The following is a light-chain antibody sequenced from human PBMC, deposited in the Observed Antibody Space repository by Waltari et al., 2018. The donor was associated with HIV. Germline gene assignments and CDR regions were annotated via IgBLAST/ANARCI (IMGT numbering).Light chain of an antibody. J-gene: IGKJ4*01. CDR1: QDINSN. Sequence: DIQLTQSPSFLSASVGDRVTITCRASQDINSNLAWYQQKRGTAPKLLIYIASILQSGVPSRFSGSGSGTEFTLTITSLQPEDFASYYCQQLNITPPKFGGGTKVEIK. CDR2: IAS. CDR3: QQLNITPPK. V-gene: IGKV1-9*01.